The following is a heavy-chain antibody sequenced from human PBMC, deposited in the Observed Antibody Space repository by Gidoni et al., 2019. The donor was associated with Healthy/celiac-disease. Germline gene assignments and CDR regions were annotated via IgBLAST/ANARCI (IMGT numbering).Heavy chain of an antibody. CDR1: GFTFSSYS. J-gene: IGHJ5*02. CDR2: ISSSSSYI. D-gene: IGHD3-10*01. V-gene: IGHV3-21*01. CDR3: AREGTELLWFGELSLWFDP. Sequence: ELQLVESGGGLVKPGGSLRLSCAASGFTFSSYSMNWVRQAPGKGLEWVSSISSSSSYIYYADSVKGRFTISRDNAKNSLYLQMNSLRAEDTAVYYCAREGTELLWFGELSLWFDPWGQGTLVTVSS.